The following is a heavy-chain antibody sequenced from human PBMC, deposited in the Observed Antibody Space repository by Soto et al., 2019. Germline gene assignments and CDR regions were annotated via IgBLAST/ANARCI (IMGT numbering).Heavy chain of an antibody. CDR2: IYSGGST. V-gene: IGHV3-53*01. Sequence: GGSLRLSCAASGFTVSSNYMNWVRQAPGQGLEWVSVIYSGGSTYYADSVKGRFTISRDNSKNTLYLQMTSLRAEDTAVYYCARAPPRAYWYFDLWGRGTLVTVSS. CDR3: ARAPPRAYWYFDL. CDR1: GFTVSSNY. J-gene: IGHJ2*01.